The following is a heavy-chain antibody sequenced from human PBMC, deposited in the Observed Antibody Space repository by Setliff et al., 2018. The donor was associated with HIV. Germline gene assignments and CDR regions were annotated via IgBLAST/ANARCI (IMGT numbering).Heavy chain of an antibody. CDR2: LWFDGIRK. Sequence: GGSLRLSCAASGFTLRSYGMHWVRQAPGKGLEWVTVLWFDGIRKYYAVSVKGRFTISRDDSKNTVYLQMSSLRAEDTAVYYCARDDDTTSHYGLFEFWGQGTLVTVSS. CDR1: GFTLRSYG. CDR3: ARDDDTTSHYGLFEF. J-gene: IGHJ4*02. D-gene: IGHD3-22*01. V-gene: IGHV3-33*01.